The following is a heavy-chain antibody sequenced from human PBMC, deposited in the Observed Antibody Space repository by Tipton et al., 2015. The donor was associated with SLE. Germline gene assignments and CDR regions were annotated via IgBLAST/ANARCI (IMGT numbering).Heavy chain of an antibody. CDR1: GGSISSYY. J-gene: IGHJ2*01. D-gene: IGHD4-11*01. CDR2: IYPSGSA. CDR3: AREFLNPVTTVHYYFDL. Sequence: TLSLTCTVSGGSISSYYWSWLRQPAGRGLEWIGRIYPSGSANYNPSLKIRLSMSVDTSKNQFSLKLSSVTAADTAVYYCAREFLNPVTTVHYYFDLWGRGTLVTVSS. V-gene: IGHV4-4*07.